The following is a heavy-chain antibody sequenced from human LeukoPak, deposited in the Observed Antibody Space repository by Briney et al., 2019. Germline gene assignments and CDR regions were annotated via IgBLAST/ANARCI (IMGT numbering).Heavy chain of an antibody. V-gene: IGHV3-23*01. CDR2: VSGSGDTK. Sequence: GGSLRLSCAASGFTFSSYAMSWVRQAPGKGLEWVSAVSGSGDTKYYADSVKGRFTISRDNSKNTLYLQMNSLRAEDTAVYFCAKAGGPRRYWFFDVWGRDTPVTVSS. CDR1: GFTFSSYA. CDR3: AKAGGPRRYWFFDV. J-gene: IGHJ2*01. D-gene: IGHD2-15*01.